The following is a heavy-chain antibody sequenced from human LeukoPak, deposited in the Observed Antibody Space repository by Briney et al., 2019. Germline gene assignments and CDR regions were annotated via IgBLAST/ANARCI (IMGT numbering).Heavy chain of an antibody. J-gene: IGHJ4*02. CDR1: GFTFSSYS. V-gene: IGHV3-48*01. CDR3: ARASTMVY. D-gene: IGHD2-15*01. CDR2: ISSSSSTI. Sequence: PGGSLRLSCAASGFTFSSYSMNWVRQAPGKGLEWVSYISSSSSTIYYADSVKGRFTISRDNAKNSLYLQMNSLRAEDTAVYYCARASTMVYWGQGTLVTVSS.